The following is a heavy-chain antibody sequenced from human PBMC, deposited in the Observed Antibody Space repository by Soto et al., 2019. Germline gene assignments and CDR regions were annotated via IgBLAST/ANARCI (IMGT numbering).Heavy chain of an antibody. CDR1: GFTFSSYA. CDR3: ARDPIGYCSGGSCYPAEYYFDY. D-gene: IGHD2-15*01. Sequence: GGSLRLSCAASGFTFSSYAMHWVRQAPGKGLEWVAVISYDGSNKYYADSVKGRFTISRDNSKNTLYLQMNSLRAEDTAVYYCARDPIGYCSGGSCYPAEYYFDYWGQGTLVTVSS. V-gene: IGHV3-30-3*01. CDR2: ISYDGSNK. J-gene: IGHJ4*02.